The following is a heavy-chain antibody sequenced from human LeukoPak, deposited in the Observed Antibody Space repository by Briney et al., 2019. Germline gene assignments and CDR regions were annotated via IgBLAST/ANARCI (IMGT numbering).Heavy chain of an antibody. V-gene: IGHV1-69*04. CDR2: IIPILGIA. CDR3: ARGYSSTLFDY. CDR1: GGTFSSYA. Sequence: SVKVSCKASGGTFSSYAISWVRQAPGQGLEWMGRIIPILGIANYAQKFQGRVTITADKSTSTAYMELSSLRAEDTAVYYCARGYSSTLFDYWGQGTLVTVSS. D-gene: IGHD2-2*01. J-gene: IGHJ4*02.